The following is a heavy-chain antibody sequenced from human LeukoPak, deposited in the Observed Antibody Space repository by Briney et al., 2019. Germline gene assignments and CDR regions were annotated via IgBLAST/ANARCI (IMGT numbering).Heavy chain of an antibody. CDR3: ATYAKVGVPWY. J-gene: IGHJ4*02. CDR1: GYTFTTYY. CDR2: MHPSGDT. D-gene: IGHD1-26*01. Sequence: ASVKVSCKASGYTFTTYYTHWMRQAPGQGLDGMGVMHPSGDTTYAQKFQGSVTMTRDMSTSTVYMELSTLTSEDTAVYYCATYAKVGVPWYWGQGTLVTVSS. V-gene: IGHV1-46*01.